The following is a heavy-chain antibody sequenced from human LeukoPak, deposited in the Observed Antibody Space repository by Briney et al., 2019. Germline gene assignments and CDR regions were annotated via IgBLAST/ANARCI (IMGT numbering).Heavy chain of an antibody. V-gene: IGHV5-51*01. CDR3: ARQGGGVVVPAARAGYYGMDV. D-gene: IGHD2-2*01. CDR1: GYSFTSYW. CDR2: IYPGDSDT. Sequence: GESLKISCKGSGYSFTSYWIGWVRQMPGKGLEWMGIIYPGDSDTRYSLSFQGQVTISADKSISTAYLQWSSLKASDTAMYYCARQGGGVVVPAARAGYYGMDVWGQGTTVTVSS. J-gene: IGHJ6*02.